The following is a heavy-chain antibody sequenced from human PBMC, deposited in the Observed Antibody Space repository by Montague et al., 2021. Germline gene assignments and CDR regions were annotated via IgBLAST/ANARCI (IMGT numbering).Heavy chain of an antibody. CDR2: IYSSGNT. CDR1: GDSMSTYK. J-gene: IGHJ3*01. CDR3: AREWSGFDF. V-gene: IGHV4-59*01. Sequence: SETLSLTCTVSGDSMSTYKWNWIRQPPGKGLEWIGYIYSSGNTNYNPSLKSRVTISVDTSRNQFSLEVSSVTAADTAMYYCAREWSGFDFWGHGKMVTVSS. D-gene: IGHD1-26*01.